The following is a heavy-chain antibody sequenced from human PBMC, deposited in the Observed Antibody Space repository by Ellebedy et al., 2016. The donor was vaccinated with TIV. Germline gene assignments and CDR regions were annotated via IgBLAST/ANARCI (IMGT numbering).Heavy chain of an antibody. D-gene: IGHD3-22*01. Sequence: AASVKVSCKASGYSFTGWYMHWVRQAPGEGLEWMGWINPNNGDTVYSQKFQGRVTMTRDTSITTAYMEVSSLRSDDTAVYFCARSASGYYSSLDFWGQGTLVTVSS. CDR1: GYSFTGWY. V-gene: IGHV1-2*02. J-gene: IGHJ4*02. CDR2: INPNNGDT. CDR3: ARSASGYYSSLDF.